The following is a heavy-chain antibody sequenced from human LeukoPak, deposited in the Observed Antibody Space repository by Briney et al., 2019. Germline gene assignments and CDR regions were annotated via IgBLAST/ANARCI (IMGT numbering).Heavy chain of an antibody. CDR3: ARRSAAGTGHFDY. J-gene: IGHJ4*02. Sequence: PGGSLRLSCAASGFSSSTYWMGWVRQAPEKGLEWVANIKPDGSEKNYVDSVKGRFTISRDNAKNSLYLQMNSLRVEDSAVYYCARRSAAGTGHFDYWGQGALVTVSS. CDR2: IKPDGSEK. V-gene: IGHV3-7*05. D-gene: IGHD6-13*01. CDR1: GFSSSTYW.